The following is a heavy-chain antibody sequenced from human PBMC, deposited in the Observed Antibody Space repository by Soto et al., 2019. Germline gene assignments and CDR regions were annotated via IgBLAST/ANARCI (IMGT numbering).Heavy chain of an antibody. CDR3: ARLSGSSASVFDY. CDR1: GGSISSGGYY. J-gene: IGHJ4*02. CDR2: IYYSGST. Sequence: SETLSLTCTVCGGSISSGGYYWSWIRQHPGKGLEWIGYIYYSGSTYYNPSLKSRVTISVDTSKNQFSLKLSSVTAADTAVHYCARLSGSSASVFDYWGQGTLVTVSS. D-gene: IGHD6-6*01. V-gene: IGHV4-31*03.